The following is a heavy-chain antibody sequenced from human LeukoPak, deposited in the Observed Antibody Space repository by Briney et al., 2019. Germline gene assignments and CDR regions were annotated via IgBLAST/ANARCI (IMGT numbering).Heavy chain of an antibody. CDR2: ISGSGGST. CDR1: GFTFSSYA. D-gene: IGHD3-22*01. J-gene: IGHJ4*02. V-gene: IGHV3-23*01. CDR3: ARGSGYFLDFDY. Sequence: GGSLRLSCAASGFTFSSYAMSCVRQAPGKGLEWVSAISGSGGSTYYADSVKGRFTISRDSSKNTLYLQMNSLRAEDTAVYYCARGSGYFLDFDYWGQGTLVTVSS.